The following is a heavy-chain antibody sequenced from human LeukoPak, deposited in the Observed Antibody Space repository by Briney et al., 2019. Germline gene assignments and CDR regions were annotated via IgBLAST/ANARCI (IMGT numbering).Heavy chain of an antibody. V-gene: IGHV3-66*01. J-gene: IGHJ4*02. D-gene: IGHD3-22*01. Sequence: GGSLRLSCAASEFSVGSNYMTWVRQAPGKGLEWVSLIYSGGSTYYADSVKGRFTISRDNSKNTLYLQMNSLRAEDTAVYYCARGGGRYYDSSGYSYWGQGTLVTVSS. CDR2: IYSGGST. CDR3: ARGGGRYYDSSGYSY. CDR1: EFSVGSNY.